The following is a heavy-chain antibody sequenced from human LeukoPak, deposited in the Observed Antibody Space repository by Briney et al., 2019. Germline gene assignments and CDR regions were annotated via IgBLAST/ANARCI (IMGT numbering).Heavy chain of an antibody. CDR2: ISYDESNK. J-gene: IGHJ6*03. V-gene: IGHV3-30*04. CDR1: GFTFSNYA. Sequence: PGRSLRLSCAVSGFTFSNYAINWVRQAPGNGLGGVAVISYDESNKYYADSVKGRFTISRDNSKNTLYLQMSSLRAEDTAVYYCARDQMRPYQYYMDVWGKGTTVTVSS. CDR3: ARDQMRPYQYYMDV. D-gene: IGHD2-21*01.